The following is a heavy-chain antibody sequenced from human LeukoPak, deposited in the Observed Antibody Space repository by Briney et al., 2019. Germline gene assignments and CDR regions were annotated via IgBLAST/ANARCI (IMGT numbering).Heavy chain of an antibody. Sequence: SVKVSCKASGGTFSKYTISWVRQRPGQGLEWMGGITPLFGTANYAQKFQGRVTITADESTSTAYMELSSLRSEDTAVYYCARGRMAGTYVFDSWGQGTLVTVSS. CDR2: ITPLFGTA. D-gene: IGHD6-19*01. J-gene: IGHJ4*02. CDR1: GGTFSKYT. V-gene: IGHV1-69*13. CDR3: ARGRMAGTYVFDS.